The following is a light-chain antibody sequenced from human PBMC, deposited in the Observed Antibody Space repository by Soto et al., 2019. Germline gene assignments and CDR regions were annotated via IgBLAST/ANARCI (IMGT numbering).Light chain of an antibody. CDR3: CSYAGSSTFV. Sequence: QSALTQPASVSGSPGQSITISCTGTSNDVGSYNLVSWYQQHPGKAPKLMIYEGSKRPSGVSNRFSGSKSDNTASLTISGLQAEDEADYYCCSYAGSSTFVFGGGTKLNVL. V-gene: IGLV2-23*03. J-gene: IGLJ2*01. CDR2: EGS. CDR1: SNDVGSYNL.